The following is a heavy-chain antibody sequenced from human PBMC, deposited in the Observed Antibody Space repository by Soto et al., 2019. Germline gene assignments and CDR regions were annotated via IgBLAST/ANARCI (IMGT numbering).Heavy chain of an antibody. J-gene: IGHJ6*03. CDR3: AYGSGSYDAMGYYYMDV. V-gene: IGHV4-31*03. D-gene: IGHD3-10*01. CDR2: IYYSGST. Sequence: SETLSLTCTVSGGSISSGGYYWSWIRQHPGKGLEWIGYIYYSGSTYYNPSLKSRVTISVDTSKNQFSLKLSSVTAADTAVYYCAYGSGSYDAMGYYYMDVWGKGTTVTVSS. CDR1: GGSISSGGYY.